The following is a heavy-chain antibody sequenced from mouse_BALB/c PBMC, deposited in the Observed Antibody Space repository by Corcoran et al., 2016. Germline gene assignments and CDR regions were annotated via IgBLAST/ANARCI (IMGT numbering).Heavy chain of an antibody. V-gene: IGHV9-1*02. CDR1: GYTFTNYG. Sequence: QIQLVQSGPELKKPGETVKISCKASGYTFTNYGMNWVKQAPGKGLKWMGWINTYTGEPTYADDFKGRFAFSLETSASTAYLQINNLKNEDMATYFCARKFITTAYYFDYWGQGTTLTVSS. J-gene: IGHJ2*01. CDR3: ARKFITTAYYFDY. CDR2: INTYTGEP. D-gene: IGHD1-2*01.